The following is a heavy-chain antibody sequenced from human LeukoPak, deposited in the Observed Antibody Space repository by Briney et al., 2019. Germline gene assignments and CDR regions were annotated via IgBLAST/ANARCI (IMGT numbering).Heavy chain of an antibody. V-gene: IGHV3-9*01. CDR2: ISWNSGSI. J-gene: IGHJ2*01. Sequence: PGGSLRLSCAASGFTFDDYAMHWVRQAPGKGLEWVSGISWNSGSIGYADSVKGRFTISRDNAKNSLYLQMNSLRAEDTAVYYCAKDGGDYVGWYFDLWGRGTLVTVSS. CDR3: AKDGGDYVGWYFDL. D-gene: IGHD4-23*01. CDR1: GFTFDDYA.